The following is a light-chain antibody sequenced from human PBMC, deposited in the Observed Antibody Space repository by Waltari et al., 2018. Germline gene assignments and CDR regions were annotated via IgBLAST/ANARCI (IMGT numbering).Light chain of an antibody. Sequence: DIQMTQSPSSLSASVGDRVTITCRASQNINSFLNWYQQKPGKAPKLLISAASNLESGVPSRFSGSGSGTDFTLTISSLQPADFATYYCQEIYSTPSLTFGGGTTVEIK. CDR1: QNINSF. J-gene: IGKJ4*01. V-gene: IGKV1-39*01. CDR2: AAS. CDR3: QEIYSTPSLT.